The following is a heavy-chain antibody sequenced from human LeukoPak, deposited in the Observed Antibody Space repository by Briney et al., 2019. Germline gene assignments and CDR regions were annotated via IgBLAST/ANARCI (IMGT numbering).Heavy chain of an antibody. Sequence: RHGGSLRLSCAASGFTFSSYAMSWVRQAPGKGLEWVSAISGSGGSTYYADSVKGRFTISRDNSKNTLYLQMNSLRAEDTAVYYCAKVLSNDGPWGYWGQGTLVTVSS. J-gene: IGHJ4*02. CDR3: AKVLSNDGPWGY. CDR2: ISGSGGST. V-gene: IGHV3-23*01. CDR1: GFTFSSYA. D-gene: IGHD4-11*01.